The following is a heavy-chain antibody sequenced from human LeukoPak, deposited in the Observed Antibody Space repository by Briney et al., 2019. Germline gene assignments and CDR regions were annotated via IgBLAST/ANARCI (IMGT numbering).Heavy chain of an antibody. CDR2: INHSGST. J-gene: IGHJ4*02. CDR3: ARGYYDSSEYYFAY. Sequence: PSETLSLTCAVYGGSFSGYYWSWIRQPPGKGLEWIGEINHSGSTNYNPSLKSRVTISVDTSKNQFSLKLSSVTAADTAVYYCARGYYDSSEYYFAYWGQGTLVTVSS. D-gene: IGHD3-22*01. CDR1: GGSFSGYY. V-gene: IGHV4-34*01.